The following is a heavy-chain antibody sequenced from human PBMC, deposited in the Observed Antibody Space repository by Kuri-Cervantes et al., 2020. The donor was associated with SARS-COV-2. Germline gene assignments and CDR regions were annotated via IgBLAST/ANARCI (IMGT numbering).Heavy chain of an antibody. CDR2: IWYDGSNN. D-gene: IGHD3-22*01. CDR3: ARALVVTDAFGI. CDR1: GFTFSSYG. J-gene: IGHJ3*02. V-gene: IGHV3-33*01. Sequence: GGAVGLCCAASGFTFSSYGMHWVRQAPGKGLEGVAVIWYDGSNNYYADSVKGRFTISRDNSKNTLYLQMNSLRAEDTAVYYCARALVVTDAFGIWGQGTMVTVSS.